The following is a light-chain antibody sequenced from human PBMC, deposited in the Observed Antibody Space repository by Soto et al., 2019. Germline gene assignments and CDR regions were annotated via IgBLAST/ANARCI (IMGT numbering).Light chain of an antibody. CDR1: QGVSSY. CDR3: QQRSNWPRT. J-gene: IGKJ1*01. Sequence: EIVLTQSPATLSLSPGERATLSCRASQGVSSYLAWYQQKPGQAPRLLIYDLSNRAAGIPARFSGSGSGTDFTLTISSLEPEDFAVYYCQQRSNWPRTFGQGTKVEIK. V-gene: IGKV3-11*01. CDR2: DLS.